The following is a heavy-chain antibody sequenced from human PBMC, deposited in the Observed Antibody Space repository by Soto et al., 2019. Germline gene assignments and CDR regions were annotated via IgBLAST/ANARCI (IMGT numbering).Heavy chain of an antibody. CDR3: ARDKFGGSYRRRYYYYGMDA. Sequence: PXESLRLSCAASGFTFSSYWMGWVRQAPGKGLEWVANIKQDGSEKYYVDSVKGRFTISRDNAKNSLYLQMNSLRAEDTAVYYCARDKFGGSYRRRYYYYGMDACGQRTTVTVSS. CDR1: GFTFSSYW. J-gene: IGHJ6*02. CDR2: IKQDGSEK. D-gene: IGHD1-26*01. V-gene: IGHV3-7*03.